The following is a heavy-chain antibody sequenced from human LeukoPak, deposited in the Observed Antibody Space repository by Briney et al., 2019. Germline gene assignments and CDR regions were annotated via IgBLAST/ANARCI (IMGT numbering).Heavy chain of an antibody. CDR2: IYSSGRT. CDR1: GGSISIYY. D-gene: IGHD1-26*01. Sequence: SETLSLTCTVSGGSISIYYWSWIRQPPGKGLEWIGFIYSSGRTNYNPSLKSRVTMSVDTSKNQFSLKLSSVTAADTAVYYCARSGSYLWYFDLWGRGTLVTVSS. J-gene: IGHJ2*01. V-gene: IGHV4-59*01. CDR3: ARSGSYLWYFDL.